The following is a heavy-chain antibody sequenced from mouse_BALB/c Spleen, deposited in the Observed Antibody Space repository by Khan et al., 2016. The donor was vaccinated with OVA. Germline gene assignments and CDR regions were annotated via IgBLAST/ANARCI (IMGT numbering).Heavy chain of an antibody. Sequence: QVQLQQSGAELARPGASVKMSCKASGYTFTSYTINWIKQRPGQGLEWIGFINPSNGYTNYNQKFKDKATLTADKSSTSDYLQLRSLTSDDSAVYHWGRDGAYHRNDGWFAYWGQGTLVTVSA. CDR3: GRDGAYHRNDGWFAY. D-gene: IGHD2-14*01. V-gene: IGHV1-4*01. CDR2: INPSNGYT. J-gene: IGHJ3*01. CDR1: GYTFTSYT.